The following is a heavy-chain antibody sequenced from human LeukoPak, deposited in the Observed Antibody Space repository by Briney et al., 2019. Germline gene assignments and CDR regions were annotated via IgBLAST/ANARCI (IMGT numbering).Heavy chain of an antibody. D-gene: IGHD1-26*01. V-gene: IGHV3-66*01. CDR3: AKGGSYPYNWFDP. J-gene: IGHJ5*02. CDR2: IQSGGST. Sequence: GGSLRLSCAASGFTVNSNYMTWVRQAPGKGLEWVSVIQSGGSTYYADSVKGRFTISRDNSKNTLYLQMNSLRAEDTAVYYCAKGGSYPYNWFDPWGQGTLVTVSS. CDR1: GFTVNSNY.